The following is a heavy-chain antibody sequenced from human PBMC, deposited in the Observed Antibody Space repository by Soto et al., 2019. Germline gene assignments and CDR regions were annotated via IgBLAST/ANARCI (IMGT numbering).Heavy chain of an antibody. CDR3: ARKSSRSAWFEL. J-gene: IGHJ5*02. CDR1: GYTFFTYG. Sequence: ASVTVYCTASGYTFFTYGITWVRQATGQGLEWMGWISTYDGNTDYAQKLQGRVTMTTDTSTRTAYMELRSLRSDDTAVYYSARKSSRSAWFELWGLGTLGTVSS. CDR2: ISTYDGNT. D-gene: IGHD3-10*01. V-gene: IGHV1-18*01.